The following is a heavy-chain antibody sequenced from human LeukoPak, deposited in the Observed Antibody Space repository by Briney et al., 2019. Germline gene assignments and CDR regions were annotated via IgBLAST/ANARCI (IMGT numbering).Heavy chain of an antibody. J-gene: IGHJ4*02. CDR2: IVTYNGNT. CDR1: GDTFTGYY. CDR3: SRAVDLGTATTTWGLNY. D-gene: IGHD6-25*01. Sequence: GASVKVSCKASGDTFTGYYMHWVRQAPGQGLEWMGWIVTYNGNTDYTQKFQGRVTVTTDTSTSTAYMELRNLRCDDTAVYYCSRAVDLGTATTTWGLNYWGQGTLVTVSS. V-gene: IGHV1-18*04.